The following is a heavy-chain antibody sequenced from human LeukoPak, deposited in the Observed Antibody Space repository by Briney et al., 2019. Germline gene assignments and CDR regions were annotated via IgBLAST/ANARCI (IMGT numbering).Heavy chain of an antibody. CDR2: VYYSGTT. CDR1: GGSITSYY. Sequence: SETLSLTCAVSGGSITSYYWSWLRQVPGKGLEWIGYVYYSGTTNYNPSLKSRVTISVDTSKNQFSLTLTSVTAADTAVYYCARGRGRDGDNLVRWGQGTLVTVSS. CDR3: ARGRGRDGDNLVR. D-gene: IGHD5-24*01. J-gene: IGHJ4*02. V-gene: IGHV4-59*01.